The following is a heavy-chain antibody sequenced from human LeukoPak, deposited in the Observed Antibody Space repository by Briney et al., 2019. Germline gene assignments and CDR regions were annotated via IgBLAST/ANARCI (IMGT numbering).Heavy chain of an antibody. CDR3: TKGGHGDY. V-gene: IGHV3-23*01. J-gene: IGHJ4*02. CDR1: GFPFSTFP. D-gene: IGHD2-21*02. Sequence: GGSLRLSCQASGFPFSTFPMSWVRQAPGKGLEWVSTLSGDGSDTYYADSVKGRFTISRDTSKNTLFLRMNSLRADDTAIYYCTKGGHGDYWGQGTMVTVSS. CDR2: LSGDGSDT.